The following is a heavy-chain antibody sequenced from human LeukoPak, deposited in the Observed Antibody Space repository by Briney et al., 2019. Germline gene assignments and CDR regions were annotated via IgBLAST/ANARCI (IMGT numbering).Heavy chain of an antibody. V-gene: IGHV3-23*01. CDR3: AKASYSSSRGWFDP. J-gene: IGHJ5*02. Sequence: PGGSLRLSCAASGFTVSSNYMSWVRQAPGKGLEWVSAISGSGGSTYYADSVKGRFTISRDNSKNTLYLQMNSLRAEDTAVYYCAKASYSSSRGWFDPWGQGTLVTVSS. D-gene: IGHD6-13*01. CDR1: GFTVSSNY. CDR2: ISGSGGST.